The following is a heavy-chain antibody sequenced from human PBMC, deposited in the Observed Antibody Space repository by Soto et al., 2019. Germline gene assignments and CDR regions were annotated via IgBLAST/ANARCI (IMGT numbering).Heavy chain of an antibody. CDR2: IYTSGST. CDR3: AIVEGSFYYDSAPIDY. CDR1: GGSISSYY. V-gene: IGHV4-4*07. J-gene: IGHJ4*02. Sequence: PSENLSLTCTVSGGSISSYYGRWMRQPSGKGLEWIGRIYTSGSTNYNPSLKSRVTMSVDTSKNQFSLKLSSVTAADTAVYYCAIVEGSFYYDSAPIDYWGQGTLVTVSS. D-gene: IGHD3-22*01.